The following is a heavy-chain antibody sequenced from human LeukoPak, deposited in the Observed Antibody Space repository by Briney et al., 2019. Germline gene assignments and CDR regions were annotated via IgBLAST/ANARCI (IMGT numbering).Heavy chain of an antibody. V-gene: IGHV3-23*01. D-gene: IGHD3-22*01. CDR2: ITPSGGST. J-gene: IGHJ4*02. Sequence: GGSLRLSCAASEFTFSSYAMSWVRQAPGKGLEWVSSITPSGGSTYYADSVKGRFTISRDNSKNTLYLQMNSQRAEDTAVYFCAKRGSSGRIDYWGQGTLVTVSS. CDR1: EFTFSSYA. CDR3: AKRGSSGRIDY.